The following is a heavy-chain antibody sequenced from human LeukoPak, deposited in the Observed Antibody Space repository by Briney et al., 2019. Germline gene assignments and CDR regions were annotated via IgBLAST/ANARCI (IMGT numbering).Heavy chain of an antibody. CDR1: GYTFTNYG. D-gene: IGHD3-22*01. J-gene: IGHJ4*02. V-gene: IGHV1-46*01. CDR3: AREYPPGVSSGLKGY. CDR2: INPSGGST. Sequence: GASVKVSCKASGYTFTNYGINWVRQAPGQGLEWMGIINPSGGSTSYAQKFQGRVTMTRDTSTSTVYMELSSLRSEDTAVYYCAREYPPGVSSGLKGYWGQGTLVTVSS.